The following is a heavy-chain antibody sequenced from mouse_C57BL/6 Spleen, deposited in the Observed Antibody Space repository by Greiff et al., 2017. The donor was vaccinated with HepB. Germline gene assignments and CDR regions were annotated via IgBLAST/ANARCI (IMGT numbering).Heavy chain of an antibody. CDR3: AARPHYSNSAWFAY. V-gene: IGHV1-82*01. CDR1: GYAFSSSW. J-gene: IGHJ3*01. Sequence: QVQLQQSGPELVKPGASVKISCKASGYAFSSSWMNWVKQRPGKGLEWIGRIYPGDGDTNYNGKFKGKATLTADKSSSTAYMQLSSLTSEDSAVYFCAARPHYSNSAWFAYWGQGTLVTVSA. D-gene: IGHD2-5*01. CDR2: IYPGDGDT.